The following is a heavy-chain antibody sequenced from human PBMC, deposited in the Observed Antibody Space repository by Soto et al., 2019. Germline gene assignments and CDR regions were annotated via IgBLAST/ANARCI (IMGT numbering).Heavy chain of an antibody. J-gene: IGHJ6*02. CDR1: GDSISSDDYS. V-gene: IGHV4-30-2*01. Sequence: PSETLSLTCAVSGDSISSDDYSWSWIRQPPGKGLEWIGYIYHSGNTYYNPSLKSRVIISIDRSMNQSSLKLSSVTAADTAVYYCARGGAYGDYLLGNNGMDVWGPGTTVTVSS. CDR3: ARGGAYGDYLLGNNGMDV. CDR2: IYHSGNT. D-gene: IGHD4-17*01.